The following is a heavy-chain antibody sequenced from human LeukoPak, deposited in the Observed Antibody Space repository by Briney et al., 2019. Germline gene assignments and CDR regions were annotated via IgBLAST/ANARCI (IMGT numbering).Heavy chain of an antibody. Sequence: SETLSLTCTVPGGSISSYYWSWIRQPPGKGLEWIGYIYYSGSTNYNPSLKSRVTISVDTSKNQFSLKLSSVTAADTAVYYCARADNYDFWSGPFDYWGQGTLVTVSS. CDR1: GGSISSYY. J-gene: IGHJ4*02. CDR3: ARADNYDFWSGPFDY. V-gene: IGHV4-59*01. CDR2: IYYSGST. D-gene: IGHD3-3*01.